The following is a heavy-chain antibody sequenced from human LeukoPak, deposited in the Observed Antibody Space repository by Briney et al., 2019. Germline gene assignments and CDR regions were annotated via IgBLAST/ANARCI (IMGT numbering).Heavy chain of an antibody. Sequence: SETLSLTCTVSGGSISSGGYYWSWIRQPPGKGLEWIGYIYHSGSTYYNPSLKSRVTISVDTSKNQFSLKLSSVTAADTAVYYCALSIAARASDAFDIWGQGTMVTVSS. J-gene: IGHJ3*02. V-gene: IGHV4-30-2*01. CDR3: ALSIAARASDAFDI. CDR2: IYHSGST. D-gene: IGHD6-6*01. CDR1: GGSISSGGYY.